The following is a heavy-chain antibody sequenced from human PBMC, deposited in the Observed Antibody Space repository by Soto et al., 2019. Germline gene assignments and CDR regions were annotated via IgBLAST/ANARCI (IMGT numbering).Heavy chain of an antibody. Sequence: GGSLRLSCAVSGFTFEDYAMHWVRQAPGKGLEWVSGISWDSRSVAYADSVKGRFTISRDNAENSLHLQMNSLRAEDTAVYYCAKDSIRRSFSRSSTRARDAFDIWGQGTMVTVSS. D-gene: IGHD6-6*01. CDR2: ISWDSRSV. CDR3: AKDSIRRSFSRSSTRARDAFDI. CDR1: GFTFEDYA. J-gene: IGHJ3*02. V-gene: IGHV3-9*01.